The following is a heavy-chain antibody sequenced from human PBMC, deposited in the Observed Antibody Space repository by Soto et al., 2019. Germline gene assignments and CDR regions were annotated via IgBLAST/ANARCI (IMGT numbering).Heavy chain of an antibody. Sequence: GGSLRLSCAVSGFTFEDYAMHWVRQAPGKGLEWVSGISWDSRSVAYADSVKGRFTISRDNAENSLHLQMNSLRAEDTAVYYCAKDSIRRSFSRSSTRARDAFDIWGQGTMVTVSS. D-gene: IGHD6-6*01. CDR2: ISWDSRSV. CDR3: AKDSIRRSFSRSSTRARDAFDI. CDR1: GFTFEDYA. J-gene: IGHJ3*02. V-gene: IGHV3-9*01.